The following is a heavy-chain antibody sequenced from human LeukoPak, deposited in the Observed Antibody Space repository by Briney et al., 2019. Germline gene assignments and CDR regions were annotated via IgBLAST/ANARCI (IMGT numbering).Heavy chain of an antibody. Sequence: GASVKVSCKASGGTFSSYAISWVRQAPGQGLEWMGGIIPIFGTANYAQKFQGRVTITADESTSTAYMELRSLRSDDTAVYYCARDHLYYDSSGYYSFWDYWGQGTLVTVSS. D-gene: IGHD3-22*01. CDR3: ARDHLYYDSSGYYSFWDY. CDR2: IIPIFGTA. J-gene: IGHJ4*02. V-gene: IGHV1-69*01. CDR1: GGTFSSYA.